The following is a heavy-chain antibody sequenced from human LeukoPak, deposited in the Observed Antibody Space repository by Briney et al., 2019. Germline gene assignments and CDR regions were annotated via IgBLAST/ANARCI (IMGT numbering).Heavy chain of an antibody. CDR1: GGSISNFY. D-gene: IGHD1-20*01. CDR3: ARSMSGTGGH. Sequence: SETLSLTCTVSGGSISNFYWSWIRQPPGEGLEWIGYIYYSGDTSYNPSLNSRVSMSVDTSKNQFSLKLKSVTAADTAVYYCARSMSGTGGHWGQGTLVTVSS. V-gene: IGHV4-59*01. J-gene: IGHJ4*02. CDR2: IYYSGDT.